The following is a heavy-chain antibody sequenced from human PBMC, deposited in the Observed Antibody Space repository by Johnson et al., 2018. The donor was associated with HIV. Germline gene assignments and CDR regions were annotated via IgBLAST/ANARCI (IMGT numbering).Heavy chain of an antibody. D-gene: IGHD2-21*01. J-gene: IGHJ3*02. CDR3: AKDCVGVWWSRASDI. CDR1: IFTFKNAW. V-gene: IGHV3-15*01. CDR2: IKSKIDGGTT. Sequence: VQLVESGGGLVKPGGSLRLSCAASIFTFKNAWMSWVRQAPGKGLEWVGRIKSKIDGGTTDYAAPVKGRFTISRDNSKNTLYLQMNSLRAEDTAVYYCAKDCVGVWWSRASDIWGQGTMVTVSS.